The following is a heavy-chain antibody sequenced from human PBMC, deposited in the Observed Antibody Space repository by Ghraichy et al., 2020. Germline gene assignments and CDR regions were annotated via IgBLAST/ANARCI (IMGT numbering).Heavy chain of an antibody. CDR1: GFSLSNGRMG. J-gene: IGHJ6*02. Sequence: SGPTLVKPTETLTLTCTVSGFSLSNGRMGVSWIRQPPGKALEWLAHTFSNDEKSYSTSLKSRLTISKDTSKSQVVLTMTNMDPVDTATYFCARVLTLGGYYPNYSYYYAMDVWGPGTTVTVSS. CDR3: ARVLTLGGYYPNYSYYYAMDV. CDR2: TFSNDEK. D-gene: IGHD3-22*01. V-gene: IGHV2-26*01.